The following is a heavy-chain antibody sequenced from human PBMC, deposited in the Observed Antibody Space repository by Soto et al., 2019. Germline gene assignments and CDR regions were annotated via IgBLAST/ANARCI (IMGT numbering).Heavy chain of an antibody. V-gene: IGHV1-69*06. CDR3: ARDPGSSWYALAFGI. Sequence: SVKVSCKASGGTFSSYAISWVRQAPGQGLEWMGGIIPIFGTANYAQKFQGRVTITADKSTSTAYMELSSLRSEDTAVYYCARDPGSSWYALAFGIWGQGTMVTVSS. CDR1: GGTFSSYA. D-gene: IGHD6-13*01. CDR2: IIPIFGTA. J-gene: IGHJ3*02.